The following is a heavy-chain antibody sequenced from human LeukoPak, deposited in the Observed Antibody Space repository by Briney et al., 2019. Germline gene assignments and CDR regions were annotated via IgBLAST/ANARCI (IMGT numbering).Heavy chain of an antibody. CDR3: AREVSEYQLLVLGWFDP. Sequence: GASVKVSCKASGYTFTSYGISWVRQAPGQGLEWMGWISAYNGNTNYAQKLQGRVTMTTDTSTSTAYMELRSLRSDDTAVYYCAREVSEYQLLVLGWFDPWGQGTLVTVSS. CDR2: ISAYNGNT. V-gene: IGHV1-18*01. D-gene: IGHD2-2*01. J-gene: IGHJ5*02. CDR1: GYTFTSYG.